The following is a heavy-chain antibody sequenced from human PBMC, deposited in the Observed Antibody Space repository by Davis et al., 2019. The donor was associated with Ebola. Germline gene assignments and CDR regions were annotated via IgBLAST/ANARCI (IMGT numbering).Heavy chain of an antibody. CDR3: ARLPTVTTSYYYYYYGMDV. D-gene: IGHD4-11*01. CDR1: GFTFSSYW. CDR2: IKQDGSEK. Sequence: PGGSLRLSCAASGFTFSSYWMSWVRQAPGKGLEWVANIKQDGSEKYYVDSVKGRFTISRDNPKNSLYLQMNSLRAEDTAVYYCARLPTVTTSYYYYYYGMDVWGQGTTVTVSS. V-gene: IGHV3-7*01. J-gene: IGHJ6*02.